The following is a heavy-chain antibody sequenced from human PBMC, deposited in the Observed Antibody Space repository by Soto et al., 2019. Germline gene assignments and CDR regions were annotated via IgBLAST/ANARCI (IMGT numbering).Heavy chain of an antibody. J-gene: IGHJ4*02. Sequence: PSETLSLTCTVSGGSISSSSYYWGWIRQPPGKGLEWIGNIYYTGITHYNPSLKSRATISIDTSKNQFSLTLNSVTATDTAVYYCARPARQDTVAGNYWGQGTLVTVSS. CDR2: IYYTGIT. D-gene: IGHD6-19*01. V-gene: IGHV4-39*01. CDR1: GGSISSSSYY. CDR3: ARPARQDTVAGNY.